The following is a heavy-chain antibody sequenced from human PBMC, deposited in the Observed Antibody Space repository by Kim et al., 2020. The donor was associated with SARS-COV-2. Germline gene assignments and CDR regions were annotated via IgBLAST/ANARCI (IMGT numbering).Heavy chain of an antibody. J-gene: IGHJ4*02. D-gene: IGHD4-17*01. CDR1: GDSVSSNSAA. CDR3: ARERDYCGNSADFDY. V-gene: IGHV6-1*01. Sequence: SQTLSLTCAISGDSVSSNSAAWNWIRQSPSRGLEWLGRTYYRSKWSNDYAVSVRSPITINPDTSKNQFSLQLNSVTPEDTAVYYCARERDYCGNSADFDYWGQGTLVSVSS. CDR2: TYYRSKWSN.